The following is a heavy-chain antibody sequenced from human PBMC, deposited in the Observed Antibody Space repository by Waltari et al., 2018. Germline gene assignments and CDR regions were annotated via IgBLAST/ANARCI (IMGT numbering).Heavy chain of an antibody. CDR1: GFTFNNYG. V-gene: IGHV3-33*01. D-gene: IGHD3-22*01. CDR2: IWYDGSNK. J-gene: IGHJ4*02. Sequence: QVQLVESGGRVVQPGRSLRLSCAASGFTFNNYGMHWVRQAPGKGLAWVAVIWYDGSNKYYADSVKGRFTISRDNSKNTLYVQMNSLRAEDTAVYYCARDLGIYPVSGNYYDSSGYFDYWGQGTLVTVSS. CDR3: ARDLGIYPVSGNYYDSSGYFDY.